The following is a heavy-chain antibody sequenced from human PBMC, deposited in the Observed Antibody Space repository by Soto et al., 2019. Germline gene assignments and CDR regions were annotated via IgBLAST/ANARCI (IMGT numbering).Heavy chain of an antibody. CDR2: ISAYNGNT. D-gene: IGHD2-15*01. Sequence: QVQLVQSGAEVKKPGASVKVSCKASGYTFTSYGISWVRQSPGQGLEWMGWISAYNGNTNYAQKLQGRVTMTTDTSTSTAYMELRSLRSDDTAVYYCARVYCSGGSCYLGFGWYYYYMDVWGKGTTVTVSS. CDR3: ARVYCSGGSCYLGFGWYYYYMDV. V-gene: IGHV1-18*01. CDR1: GYTFTSYG. J-gene: IGHJ6*03.